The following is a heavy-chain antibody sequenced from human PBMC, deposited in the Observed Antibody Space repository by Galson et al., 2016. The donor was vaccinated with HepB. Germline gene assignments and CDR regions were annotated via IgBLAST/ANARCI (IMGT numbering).Heavy chain of an antibody. V-gene: IGHV6-1*01. CDR2: TYYRSEWYH. CDR3: ASAKAAGTAFYP. CDR1: GDSVSNDHSA. J-gene: IGHJ3*01. D-gene: IGHD6-13*01. Sequence: CAISGDSVSNDHSAWHWIRQSASRGPEWLGRTYYRSEWYHDYAESVQGRIAIIPDTSTNQLSLQLNTVTPEDTALYYSASAKAAGTAFYPWGQGTMVTVSS.